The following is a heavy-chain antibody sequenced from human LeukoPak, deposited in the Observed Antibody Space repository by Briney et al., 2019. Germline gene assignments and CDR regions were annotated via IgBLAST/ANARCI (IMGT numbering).Heavy chain of an antibody. J-gene: IGHJ4*02. CDR2: ISYDGSNK. CDR1: GFTFSSYG. CDR3: AKYSGSYYYPPNWDS. V-gene: IGHV3-30*18. Sequence: GGSLRLSCAASGFTFSSYGMHWVRQAPGKGLEWVAVISYDGSNKYYADSVKGRFTISRDNSKNTLYLQMNSLRAEDTAVYFCAKYSGSYYYPPNWDSWGQGTLVTVSS. D-gene: IGHD1-26*01.